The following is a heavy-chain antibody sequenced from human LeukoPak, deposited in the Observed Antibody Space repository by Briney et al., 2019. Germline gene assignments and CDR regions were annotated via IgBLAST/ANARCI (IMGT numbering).Heavy chain of an antibody. CDR2: ISYDGSNK. CDR1: GFTFSSYA. J-gene: IGHJ4*02. CDR3: ARAPRWLQNTGKSYFDY. D-gene: IGHD5-24*01. V-gene: IGHV3-30-3*01. Sequence: GRSLRLSCAASGFTFSSYAMHWVRQAPGKGLEWVSVISYDGSNKFYADSVKGRFTISRDNSKNTLFLQVNRLRAEDSDVYYCARAPRWLQNTGKSYFDYWGQGTLVIVSS.